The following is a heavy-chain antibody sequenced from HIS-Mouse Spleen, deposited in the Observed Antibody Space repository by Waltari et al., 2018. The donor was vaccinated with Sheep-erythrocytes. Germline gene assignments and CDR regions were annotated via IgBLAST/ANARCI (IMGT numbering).Heavy chain of an antibody. CDR2: MNPNIGNT. CDR3: ARGIAAAGTDWFDP. J-gene: IGHJ5*02. Sequence: QVQLVQSGAEVKKPGASVKVSCKASGYTFPSYAIDWVRQSTGQGLEWMGGMNPNIGNTGYAQKFQGRVTMTRNTSISTAYMELSSLRSEDTAVYYCARGIAAAGTDWFDPWGQGTLVTVSS. D-gene: IGHD6-13*01. CDR1: GYTFPSYA. V-gene: IGHV1-8*01.